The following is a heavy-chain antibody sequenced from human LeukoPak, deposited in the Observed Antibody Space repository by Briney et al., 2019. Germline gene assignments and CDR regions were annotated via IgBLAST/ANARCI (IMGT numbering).Heavy chain of an antibody. CDR3: ARLPFGSVRYGPL. J-gene: IGHJ4*02. Sequence: SVKVSCKTSGGTFSTYAISWVRQAAGHGLEWMGGIIPVFGTADYAQKFLGRVTINADESTSTAYMELSSLRSVDTAVYYCARLPFGSVRYGPLWGQGTLVTVSS. CDR1: GGTFSTYA. CDR2: IIPVFGTA. V-gene: IGHV1-69*13. D-gene: IGHD3-10*01.